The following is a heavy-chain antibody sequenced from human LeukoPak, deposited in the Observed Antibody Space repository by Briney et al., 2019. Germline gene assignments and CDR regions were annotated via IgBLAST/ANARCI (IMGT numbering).Heavy chain of an antibody. CDR3: ARAFLGSGRSERLFDY. CDR2: IIPILGIA. D-gene: IGHD3-10*01. CDR1: GGTFSSYA. Sequence: SVKVSCKASGGTFSSYAISWVRQAPRQGLEWMGRIIPILGIANYAQKFQGRVTITADKSTSTAYMELSSLRSEDTAVYYCARAFLGSGRSERLFDYWGQGTLVTVSS. J-gene: IGHJ4*02. V-gene: IGHV1-69*04.